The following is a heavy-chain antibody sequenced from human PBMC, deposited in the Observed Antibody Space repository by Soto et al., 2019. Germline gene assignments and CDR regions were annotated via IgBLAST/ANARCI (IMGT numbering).Heavy chain of an antibody. V-gene: IGHV4-61*01. J-gene: IGHJ5*02. Sequence: QVQLQESGPGLVKPSETLSLTCTVSGGSVSSGSYYWSWIRQPPGKGLEWIGYIYYSGSTNYNPSLKSRVTISVDTSKHQFSLKLSSVTAADTAVYYCARTSYCSGGSCYPGANWFDPWGQGTLVTVSS. CDR3: ARTSYCSGGSCYPGANWFDP. CDR2: IYYSGST. CDR1: GGSVSSGSYY. D-gene: IGHD2-15*01.